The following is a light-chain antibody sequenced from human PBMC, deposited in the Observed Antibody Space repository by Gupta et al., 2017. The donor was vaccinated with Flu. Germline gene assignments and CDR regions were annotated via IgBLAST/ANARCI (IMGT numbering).Light chain of an antibody. Sequence: SYELTQPPSVSVSPGQTARITCSGDALPKQYAYWYQQKPGQAPVLVIYKDSERHSGIPERFSGSSSGTTVTLTISGVQAEEEADYYCQSADSSGTYHWVFGGGTKLTVL. CDR1: ALPKQY. J-gene: IGLJ3*02. CDR2: KDS. CDR3: QSADSSGTYHWV. V-gene: IGLV3-25*02.